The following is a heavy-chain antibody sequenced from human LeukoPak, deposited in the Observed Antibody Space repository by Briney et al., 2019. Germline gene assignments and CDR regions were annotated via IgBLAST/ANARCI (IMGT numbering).Heavy chain of an antibody. J-gene: IGHJ4*02. D-gene: IGHD3-22*01. CDR1: GGSISSNNYY. V-gene: IGHV4-39*01. Sequence: SETLSLTCTVSGGSISSNNYYWGWIRQPPGKGLVWIGSIYYTGSTYYNPSLKSRVTISVDTSKNQFSLQLSSVTAADSAVYYCARHRGPTYYFDSVGYYPFDYWGQGTLVTVSS. CDR2: IYYTGST. CDR3: ARHRGPTYYFDSVGYYPFDY.